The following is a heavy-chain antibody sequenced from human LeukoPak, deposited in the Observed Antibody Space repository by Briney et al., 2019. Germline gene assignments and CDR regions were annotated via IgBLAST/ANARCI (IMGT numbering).Heavy chain of an antibody. J-gene: IGHJ6*03. CDR2: ISSSSSTI. Sequence: PGGSLRLSCAASGFTFSSYSMNWVRQAPGKGLEWVSYISSSSSTIYYADSVKGRFTISRDNAKNSLYLQMNSLRAEDTAVYYCAKRARYYYGSGSNRIPTNYYYMDVWGKGTTVTVSS. D-gene: IGHD3-10*01. V-gene: IGHV3-48*01. CDR3: AKRARYYYGSGSNRIPTNYYYMDV. CDR1: GFTFSSYS.